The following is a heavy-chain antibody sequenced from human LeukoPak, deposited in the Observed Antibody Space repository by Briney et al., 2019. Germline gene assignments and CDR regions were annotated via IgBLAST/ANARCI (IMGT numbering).Heavy chain of an antibody. V-gene: IGHV4-39*07. D-gene: IGHD2-2*01. CDR2: IYYSGST. Sequence: SETLSLTCTVSGGSISSSSYYWGWIRQPPGKGLEWIGSIYYSGSTYYNPSLKSRVTISVDTSKNQFSLKLSSVTAADTAVYYCVRDPGYCSSTSCYGYFDYWGQGTLVTVSS. J-gene: IGHJ4*02. CDR1: GGSISSSSYY. CDR3: VRDPGYCSSTSCYGYFDY.